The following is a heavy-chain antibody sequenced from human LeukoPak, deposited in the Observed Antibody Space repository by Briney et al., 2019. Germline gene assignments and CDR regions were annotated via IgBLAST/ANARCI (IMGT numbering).Heavy chain of an antibody. CDR2: INHSGST. J-gene: IGHJ6*04. V-gene: IGHV4-34*01. CDR3: ARHGVAAMKRVDV. D-gene: IGHD5-24*01. Sequence: PSETLSLTCAVYGGSFRGYYWSWIRHPPGKGLEWIGEINHSGSTNYNPSLKSPVTISVDTSKNQLSLKLSSVTAADTAVYYCARHGVAAMKRVDVWGKGTTVTVSS. CDR1: GGSFRGYY.